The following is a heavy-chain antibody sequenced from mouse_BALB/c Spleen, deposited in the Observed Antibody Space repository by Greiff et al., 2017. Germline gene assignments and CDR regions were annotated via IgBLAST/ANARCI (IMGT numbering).Heavy chain of an antibody. CDR2: ISSGGSYT. CDR1: GFTFSSYT. J-gene: IGHJ1*01. Sequence: EVHLVESGGGLVKPGGSLKLSCAASGFTFSSYTMSWVRQTPEKRLEWVATISSGGSYTYYPDSVKGRFTISRDNAKNTLYLQMSSLKSEDTAMYYCTRVPNGYFDVWGAGTTVTVSS. CDR3: TRVPNGYFDV. V-gene: IGHV5-6-4*01.